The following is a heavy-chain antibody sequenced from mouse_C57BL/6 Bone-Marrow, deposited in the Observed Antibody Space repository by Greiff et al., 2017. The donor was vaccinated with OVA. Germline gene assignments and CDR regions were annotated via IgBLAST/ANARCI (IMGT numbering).Heavy chain of an antibody. Sequence: EVQVVESGGDLVKPGGSLKLSCAASGFTFSSYGMSWVRQTPDKRLEWVATISSGGSYTYYPDSVKGRFTISRDNAKNTLYLQMSSLKSEDTAMYYCARHGLYYGNPAWFAYGGQGTLVTVSA. CDR3: ARHGLYYGNPAWFAY. CDR1: GFTFSSYG. CDR2: ISSGGSYT. V-gene: IGHV5-6*01. J-gene: IGHJ3*01. D-gene: IGHD2-1*01.